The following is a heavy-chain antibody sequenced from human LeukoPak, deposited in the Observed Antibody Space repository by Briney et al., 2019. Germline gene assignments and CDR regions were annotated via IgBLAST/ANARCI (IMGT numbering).Heavy chain of an antibody. J-gene: IGHJ4*02. CDR2: IIPIFGTA. V-gene: IGHV1-69*01. D-gene: IGHD1-26*01. Sequence: SVKVSCKASGGTFSSYAISWVRQAPGQGLEWMGGIIPIFGTANYAQKFQGRVTITADVSTSTAYMELSSLRFEDTAVYYCAREGVGATKRGAFDYWGQGTLVTVSS. CDR1: GGTFSSYA. CDR3: AREGVGATKRGAFDY.